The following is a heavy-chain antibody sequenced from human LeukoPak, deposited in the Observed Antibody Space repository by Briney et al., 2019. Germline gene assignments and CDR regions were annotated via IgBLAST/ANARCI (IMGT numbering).Heavy chain of an antibody. Sequence: GGSLRLSCAASGFTFSSYSMNWVRQAPGKGLEGVSYISSTTSNRYYADSVKGRFTISRDNAKDSLYLQMNSLRAEDTAVYYCARDVTYYGGDWFDPWGQGTLVTVSS. J-gene: IGHJ5*02. CDR2: ISSTTSNR. V-gene: IGHV3-48*04. CDR1: GFTFSSYS. CDR3: ARDVTYYGGDWFDP. D-gene: IGHD4-23*01.